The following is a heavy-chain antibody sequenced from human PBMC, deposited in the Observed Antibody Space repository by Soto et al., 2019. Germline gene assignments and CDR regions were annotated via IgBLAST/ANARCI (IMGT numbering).Heavy chain of an antibody. CDR3: ARASYRSWYVYYGMDV. D-gene: IGHD6-13*01. CDR1: GGSISSSNW. CDR2: IYHSGST. Sequence: ETLSLTCAVSGGSISSSNWWSWVRQPPGKGLEWIGEIYHSGSTNYNPSLKSRVTISVDKSKNQFSLKLSSVTAADTAVYYCARASYRSWYVYYGMDVWGQGTTVTVSS. V-gene: IGHV4-4*02. J-gene: IGHJ6*02.